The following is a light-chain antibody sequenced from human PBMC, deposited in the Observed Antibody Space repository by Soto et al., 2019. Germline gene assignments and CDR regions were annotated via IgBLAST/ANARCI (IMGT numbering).Light chain of an antibody. Sequence: DNQMTQSPSYLSASVGDRVTITCQATQDISNYLNWYQQKPGKAPKLLIYDASNLQTGVPSRFSGSGSETDFTFTISSLQPEDIATYYCQQYYRGITFGPGTKVNIK. CDR1: QDISNY. V-gene: IGKV1-33*01. CDR3: QQYYRGIT. CDR2: DAS. J-gene: IGKJ3*01.